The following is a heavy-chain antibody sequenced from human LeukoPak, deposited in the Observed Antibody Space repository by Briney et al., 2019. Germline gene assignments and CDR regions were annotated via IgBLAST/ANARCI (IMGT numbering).Heavy chain of an antibody. D-gene: IGHD1-26*01. J-gene: IGHJ5*02. CDR3: AREQELQGWFDP. V-gene: IGHV3-21*01. CDR2: ISSSSSYI. CDR1: GFTFSSYS. Sequence: KPGGSLRLSCAASGFTFSSYSMNWVRQAPGKGLEWVSSISSSSSYIYYADSVKGRFTISRDNAKNSLYLQMNSLRAEDTAVYYCAREQELQGWFDPWGQGTLVTVSS.